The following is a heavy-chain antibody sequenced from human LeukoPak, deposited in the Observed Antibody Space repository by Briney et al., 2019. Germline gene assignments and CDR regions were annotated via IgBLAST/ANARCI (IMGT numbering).Heavy chain of an antibody. D-gene: IGHD5-18*01. CDR2: ISSSGSTI. J-gene: IGHJ4*02. CDR1: GFTFSSYE. CDR3: AKGLGDTYGYVGDS. Sequence: GGSLRLSCAASGFTFSSYEMNWVRQAPGKGLEWVSYISSSGSTIYYADSVKGRFTISRDNSKNTLYLQMNSLRAEDTAVFYCAKGLGDTYGYVGDSWGQGTLVTVSS. V-gene: IGHV3-48*03.